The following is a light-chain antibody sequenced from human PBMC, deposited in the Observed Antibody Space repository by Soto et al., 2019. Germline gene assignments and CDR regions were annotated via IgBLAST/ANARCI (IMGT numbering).Light chain of an antibody. CDR3: QHIYGSPPWT. V-gene: IGKV1-39*01. CDR2: RAS. Sequence: DIQMTQSPSSLSASVGDRVTISCRTSQSISTYLNWYQQKPGTAPRLLIYRASSVKSGVPPRFSGSGSGRDFTLTISSLRPEDIATYFCQHIYGSPPWTFGQGTKVEVK. J-gene: IGKJ1*01. CDR1: QSISTY.